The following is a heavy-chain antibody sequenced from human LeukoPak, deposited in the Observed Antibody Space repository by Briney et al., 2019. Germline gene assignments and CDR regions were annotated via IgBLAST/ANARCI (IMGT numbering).Heavy chain of an antibody. CDR2: FSASGGTT. V-gene: IGHV3-23*01. D-gene: IGHD2-2*01. Sequence: GGPLRLSCAASGFTFSRSAMNWVRQAPGKGPEWVSSFSASGGTTYYADSVKGRFTISRDNSKNTLYLQMNSLRAEDTAVYYCANDISSTSCYASNCYVYWGQGTLVTVSS. CDR3: ANDISSTSCYASNCYVY. J-gene: IGHJ4*02. CDR1: GFTFSRSA.